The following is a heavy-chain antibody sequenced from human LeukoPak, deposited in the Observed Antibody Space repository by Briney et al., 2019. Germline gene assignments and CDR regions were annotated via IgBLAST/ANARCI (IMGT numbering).Heavy chain of an antibody. CDR2: ISSSSSYI. V-gene: IGHV3-21*01. CDR3: ARAPAAAEGWFDP. CDR1: GFTFISYS. D-gene: IGHD6-13*01. Sequence: LGGSLRLSCAASGFTFISYSVNWVRQAPGKGLEWVSSISSSSSYIYYADSVKGRFTISRDNAKNSLYLQMNSLRAEDTAVYYCARAPAAAEGWFDPWGQGTLVTVSS. J-gene: IGHJ5*02.